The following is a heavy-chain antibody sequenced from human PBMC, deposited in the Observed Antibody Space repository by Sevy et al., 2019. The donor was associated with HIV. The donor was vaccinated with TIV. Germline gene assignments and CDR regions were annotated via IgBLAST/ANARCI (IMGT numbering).Heavy chain of an antibody. CDR3: AKDGDYDILTGDYKYDYFDY. V-gene: IGHV3-30*18. J-gene: IGHJ4*01. Sequence: GGYLRLSCAASGFTFSSYGMHWVRQAPGKGLEWVTVISYDGSNKYYTDSVKGRFTISRDNSKNTLYLQMNSLRAEDTAVYYCAKDGDYDILTGDYKYDYFDYWGHGTLVTVSS. CDR2: ISYDGSNK. CDR1: GFTFSSYG. D-gene: IGHD3-9*01.